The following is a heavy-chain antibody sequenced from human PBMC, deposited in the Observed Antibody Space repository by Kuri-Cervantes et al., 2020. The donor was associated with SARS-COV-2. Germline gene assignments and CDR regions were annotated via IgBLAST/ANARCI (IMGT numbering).Heavy chain of an antibody. CDR1: GYTFTSYG. CDR3: ARDNLPQTGTDY. J-gene: IGHJ4*02. Sequence: ASVKVSCKASGYTFTSYGISWVRQAPGQGLEWMGRISAYNGNTNYAQKLQGRVTMTTDTSTSTAYMELRSLRSDDTAAYYCARDNLPQTGTDYWGQGTLVTVSS. CDR2: ISAYNGNT. D-gene: IGHD3-9*01. V-gene: IGHV1-18*04.